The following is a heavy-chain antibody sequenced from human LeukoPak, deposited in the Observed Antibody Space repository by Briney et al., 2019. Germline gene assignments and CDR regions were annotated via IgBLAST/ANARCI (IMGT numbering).Heavy chain of an antibody. Sequence: GGSLRLSCAASGFTFSSYSMNWVRQAPGKGLEWVSSISSSSSYIYYADSVKGRFTISRDNAKNSLYLQMNSLRAEDTAVYYCARLRGSWYDFDYWGQGTLVTVSP. CDR3: ARLRGSWYDFDY. CDR2: ISSSSSYI. J-gene: IGHJ4*02. V-gene: IGHV3-21*01. D-gene: IGHD6-13*01. CDR1: GFTFSSYS.